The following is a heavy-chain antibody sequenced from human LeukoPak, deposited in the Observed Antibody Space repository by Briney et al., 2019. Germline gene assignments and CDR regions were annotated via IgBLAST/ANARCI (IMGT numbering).Heavy chain of an antibody. CDR3: ARRNGYFYFDY. CDR1: GGSISSSIYY. D-gene: IGHD3-3*01. J-gene: IGHJ4*02. V-gene: IGHV4-39*01. CDR2: VYYGEST. Sequence: SETLSLTCTVSGGSISSSIYYWGWIRQPPGKGLEWIGTVYYGESTYYNPSLKSRVTISVDTSKNQFSLKLSSVTAADTAVYYCARRNGYFYFDYWGRGTLVTVSS.